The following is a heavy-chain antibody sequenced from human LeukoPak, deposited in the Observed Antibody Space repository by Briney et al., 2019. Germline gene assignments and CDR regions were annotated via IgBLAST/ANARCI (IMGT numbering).Heavy chain of an antibody. Sequence: GGSLRLSCAASGFTFDDYAMHWVRQAPGKGLEWVSGISWNSGSIGYADSVKGRFTISRDNAKNSLYLQMNSLRAEDTALYYCAKDRLTMVRGPIDYWGQGTLVTVSS. D-gene: IGHD3-10*01. CDR1: GFTFDDYA. J-gene: IGHJ4*02. CDR3: AKDRLTMVRGPIDY. V-gene: IGHV3-9*01. CDR2: ISWNSGSI.